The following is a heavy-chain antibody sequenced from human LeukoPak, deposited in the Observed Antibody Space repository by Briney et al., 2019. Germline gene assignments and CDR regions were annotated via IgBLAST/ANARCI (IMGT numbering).Heavy chain of an antibody. Sequence: GASVKVSCKASGGTFSSYAISWVRQAPGQGLEWMGGIIPIFGTANYAQKFQGRVTITADESTSTAYMELSSLRSEDTAVYYCAREDSGYDQTGVYYFAYWGQGTLVTASS. D-gene: IGHD5-12*01. CDR3: AREDSGYDQTGVYYFAY. J-gene: IGHJ4*02. CDR2: IIPIFGTA. CDR1: GGTFSSYA. V-gene: IGHV1-69*13.